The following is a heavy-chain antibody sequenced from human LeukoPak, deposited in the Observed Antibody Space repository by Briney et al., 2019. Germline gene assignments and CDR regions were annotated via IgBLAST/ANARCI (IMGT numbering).Heavy chain of an antibody. CDR1: GYTFTSYG. CDR3: ARGKKRYYDGSPFDP. CDR2: ISAYNGNT. J-gene: IGHJ5*02. V-gene: IGHV1-18*01. Sequence: ASVKVSCKASGYTFTSYGISWVRQAPGQGLEWMGWISAYNGNTNYAQKLQGRVTMTTDTSTSTAYMELRSLRSDDTAVYYCARGKKRYYDGSPFDPWGQGTLVTVSS. D-gene: IGHD3-22*01.